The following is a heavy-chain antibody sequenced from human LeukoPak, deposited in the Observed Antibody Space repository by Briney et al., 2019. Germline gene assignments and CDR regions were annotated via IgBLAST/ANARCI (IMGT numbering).Heavy chain of an antibody. D-gene: IGHD4-23*01. Sequence: GGSLRLSCAASGFTFSSYAMHWVRQAPGKGLEWVANIKQDGSEKYYVDSVKGRFTISRDNAKNSLYLHMNSLRAEDTAVYYCARDYGGSSPFDYWGQGTLVTVSS. CDR1: GFTFSSYA. CDR2: IKQDGSEK. J-gene: IGHJ4*02. V-gene: IGHV3-7*01. CDR3: ARDYGGSSPFDY.